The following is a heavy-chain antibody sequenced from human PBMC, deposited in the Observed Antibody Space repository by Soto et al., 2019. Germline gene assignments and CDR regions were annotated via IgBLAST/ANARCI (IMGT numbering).Heavy chain of an antibody. CDR2: IDNAGTDS. CDR3: ARGWFGPDV. V-gene: IGHV3-74*01. CDR1: GFTLSGRS. J-gene: IGHJ6*04. Sequence: EVQLVESGGGLVQPGGPLRLSCAASGFTLSGRSMHWVRQAPGKGRVWVSGIDNAGTDSTYADSVKGRFTSSRDNAKNMLYLQMNSLRVEDTAVYYCARGWFGPDVWGKGTTVTVSS. D-gene: IGHD3-10*01.